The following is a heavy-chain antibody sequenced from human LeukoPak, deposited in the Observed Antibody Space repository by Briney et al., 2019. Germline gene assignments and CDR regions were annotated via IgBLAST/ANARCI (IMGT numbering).Heavy chain of an antibody. D-gene: IGHD6-6*01. CDR3: ARSREAARPGFDH. Sequence: GGSLILSWAASGFTVSSNYMSWVRQAPGKGLEWVSVIYSGGSTYYADSVKGRFTISRDNSKNTLYLQMNSLRAEDTAVYYCARSREAARPGFDHWGQGTLVTVSS. CDR1: GFTVSSNY. V-gene: IGHV3-53*01. J-gene: IGHJ5*02. CDR2: IYSGGST.